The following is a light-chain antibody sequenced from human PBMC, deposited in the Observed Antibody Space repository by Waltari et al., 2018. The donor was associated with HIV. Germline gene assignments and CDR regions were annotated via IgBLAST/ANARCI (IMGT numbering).Light chain of an antibody. CDR3: SSFADRDGFYVL. Sequence: QSALTQPPSASGSPGQSVTLSCTGSHSDTGRYDYVPWYQLHPGKAPKLVISEVTKRPSGVSDRFSGSKSANTAFLTVSGLQAEDEADYYCSSFADRDGFYVLFGGGTRLTVL. CDR1: HSDTGRYDY. CDR2: EVT. J-gene: IGLJ2*01. V-gene: IGLV2-8*01.